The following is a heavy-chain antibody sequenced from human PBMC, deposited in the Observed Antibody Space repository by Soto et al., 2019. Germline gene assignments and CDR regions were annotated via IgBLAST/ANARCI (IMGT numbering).Heavy chain of an antibody. CDR1: GFTFDDYA. Sequence: PGGSLRLSCAASGFTFDDYAMHWVRQAPRKGLEWVSGISWNSGSIGYADSVKGRFTISRDNAKNSLYLQMNSLRAEDTALYYCAKDIRGTRGADTAMVNGYYYGMDVWGQGTTVTVSS. J-gene: IGHJ6*02. CDR3: AKDIRGTRGADTAMVNGYYYGMDV. V-gene: IGHV3-9*01. CDR2: ISWNSGSI. D-gene: IGHD5-18*01.